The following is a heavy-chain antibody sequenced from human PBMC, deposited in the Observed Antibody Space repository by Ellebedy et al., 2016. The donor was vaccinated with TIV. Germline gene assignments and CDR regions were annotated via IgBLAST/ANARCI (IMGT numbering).Heavy chain of an antibody. J-gene: IGHJ4*02. CDR1: GGSITSYY. Sequence: GSLRLXCTVSGGSITSYYWSWIRQPPGKGLEWIGHIYYIGNTNYNPSLKSRVTMSVDTSKNQFSLRLSSVTAADTVVYYCARVFRTDDFIDFWGQGTLVTVSS. V-gene: IGHV4-59*12. CDR3: ARVFRTDDFIDF. CDR2: IYYIGNT. D-gene: IGHD3/OR15-3a*01.